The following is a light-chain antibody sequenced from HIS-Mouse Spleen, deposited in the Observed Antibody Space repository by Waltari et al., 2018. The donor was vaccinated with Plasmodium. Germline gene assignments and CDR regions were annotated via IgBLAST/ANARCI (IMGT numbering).Light chain of an antibody. CDR2: GNS. V-gene: IGLV1-40*01. J-gene: IGLJ3*02. CDR3: QSYDSSLSGSGV. CDR1: SPNIGAGSD. Sequence: QSVLTQPPSVSGAPGQRVTISVTGISPNIGAGSDVHCYQPLPGTAPKPLIYGNSNRPSGVPDRFSGSKSGTSASLAITGLQAEDEADYYCQSYDSSLSGSGVFGGGTKLTVL.